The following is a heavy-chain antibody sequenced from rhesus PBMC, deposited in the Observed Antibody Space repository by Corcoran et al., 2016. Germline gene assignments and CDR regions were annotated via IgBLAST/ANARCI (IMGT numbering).Heavy chain of an antibody. V-gene: IGHV5S1*01. CDR1: GYSFPSSW. Sequence: EVQLVQSGAEVTRPGESLRISCKPSGYSFPSSWIRWVRQMPGKGLEWMGCIYPGDSDTRYSPSFQVQVTISADKSISTTYLQWSSLKASDTATYYCANSPSGYDSVDFWGQGLRVTVSS. D-gene: IGHD3-28*01. CDR2: IYPGDSDT. CDR3: ANSPSGYDSVDF. J-gene: IGHJ3*01.